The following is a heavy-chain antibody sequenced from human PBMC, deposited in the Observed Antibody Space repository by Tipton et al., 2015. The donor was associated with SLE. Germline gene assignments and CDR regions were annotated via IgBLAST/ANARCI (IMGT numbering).Heavy chain of an antibody. J-gene: IGHJ6*02. CDR1: GGSFSGYY. D-gene: IGHD3-9*01. CDR2: INHSGST. V-gene: IGHV4-34*01. Sequence: TLSLTCAVYGGSFSGYYWSWIRQPPGKGLEWIGEINHSGSTNYNPSLKSRVTISVDTSKNQFSLKVSSVTAADTAVYYCARDISAGYYYGMDVWGQGTTVTVPS. CDR3: ARDISAGYYYGMDV.